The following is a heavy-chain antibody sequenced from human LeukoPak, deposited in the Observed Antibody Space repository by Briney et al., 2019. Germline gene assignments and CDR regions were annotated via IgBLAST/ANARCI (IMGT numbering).Heavy chain of an antibody. CDR2: ISGSGGST. CDR3: ARPSLAGFDY. CDR1: GFTFSSYT. Sequence: GGSLRLSCATSGFTFSSYTMSWVRQAPGKGLEWVSGISGSGGSTCYADSVKGRFTISRGNAKNSLYLQMNSLRAEDTAVYYCARPSLAGFDYWGQGTLVTVSS. V-gene: IGHV3-23*01. J-gene: IGHJ4*02.